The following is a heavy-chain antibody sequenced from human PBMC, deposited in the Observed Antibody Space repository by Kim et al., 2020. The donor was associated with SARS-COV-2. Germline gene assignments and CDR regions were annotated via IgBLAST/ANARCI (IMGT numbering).Heavy chain of an antibody. Sequence: YSRGRTYHADSVTGRFTITRENSKNTVYLQINSLRVEDTAVYYCARDDDFWGQGTLVTVSS. J-gene: IGHJ4*02. CDR2: YSRGRT. CDR3: ARDDDF. V-gene: IGHV3-53*01.